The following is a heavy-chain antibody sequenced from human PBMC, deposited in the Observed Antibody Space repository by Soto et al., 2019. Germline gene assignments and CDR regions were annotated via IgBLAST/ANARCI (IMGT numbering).Heavy chain of an antibody. Sequence: PGGSLRLSCAASGFTFSGSAMHWVRQASGKGLEWVGRIRSKANSYATAYAASVKGRFTISRDDSKNTAYLQMNSLKTEDTAVYYCTSLLTAFGGAYYYYGMDVWGQGTTVTVSS. V-gene: IGHV3-73*01. CDR1: GFTFSGSA. J-gene: IGHJ6*02. D-gene: IGHD3-16*01. CDR3: TSLLTAFGGAYYYYGMDV. CDR2: IRSKANSYAT.